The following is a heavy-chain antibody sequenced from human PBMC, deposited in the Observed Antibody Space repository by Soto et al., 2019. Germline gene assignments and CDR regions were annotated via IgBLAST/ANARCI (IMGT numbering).Heavy chain of an antibody. D-gene: IGHD3-3*01. CDR2: INHGGST. CDR3: ARESADFWSGYYMGHYYYYYYMDV. V-gene: IGHV4-34*01. Sequence: SETLSLTCAVYGGSFSGYYWSWIRQPPGKGLEWIGEINHGGSTNYNPSLKSRVTISVDTSKNQFSLKLSSVTAADTAVYYCARESADFWSGYYMGHYYYYYYMDVWGKGTTVTVSS. J-gene: IGHJ6*03. CDR1: GGSFSGYY.